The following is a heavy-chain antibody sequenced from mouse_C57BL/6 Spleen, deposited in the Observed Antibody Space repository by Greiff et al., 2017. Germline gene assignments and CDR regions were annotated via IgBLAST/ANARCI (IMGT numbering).Heavy chain of an antibody. CDR3: AGDYGSSRGWFAY. J-gene: IGHJ3*01. Sequence: VQLQQSVAELVRPGASVKLSCTASGFNIKNTYMHWVKQRPEQGLEWIGRIDPANGNTKYAPKFQGKATITADTSSNTAYLQLSSLTSEDTAIYYCAGDYGSSRGWFAYWGQGTLVTVSA. V-gene: IGHV14-3*01. CDR2: IDPANGNT. D-gene: IGHD1-1*01. CDR1: GFNIKNTY.